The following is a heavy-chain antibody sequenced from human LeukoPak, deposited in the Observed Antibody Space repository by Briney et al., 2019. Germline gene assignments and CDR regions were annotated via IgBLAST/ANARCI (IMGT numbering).Heavy chain of an antibody. D-gene: IGHD1-26*01. CDR3: ARDLYSDLGGSRVY. Sequence: PGGSLRLSCAASGFTFSRYWMHWVRQAPGKGLVWVSRINSDGSNTTYADSVKGRFNISRDNAKNTLYLQMNSLRAEDTAVYYCARDLYSDLGGSRVYWGQGTPVIVSS. V-gene: IGHV3-74*01. CDR1: GFTFSRYW. J-gene: IGHJ4*02. CDR2: INSDGSNT.